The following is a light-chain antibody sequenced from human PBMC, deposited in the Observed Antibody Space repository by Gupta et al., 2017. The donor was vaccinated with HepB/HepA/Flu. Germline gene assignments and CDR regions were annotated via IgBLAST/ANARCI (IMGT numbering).Light chain of an antibody. J-gene: IGKJ4*01. CDR1: QSVSSSH. CDR3: QQDGSSLS. CDR2: DAS. Sequence: EIVLTQSPGTLSLSPGERATLSCRASQSVSSSHLAWDQQKPGQAPRLLIYDASARATGIPNRFSGSGSGTDFTLTMSREPEDSAVYYWQQDGSSLSFGGGTKVEIK. V-gene: IGKV3-20*01.